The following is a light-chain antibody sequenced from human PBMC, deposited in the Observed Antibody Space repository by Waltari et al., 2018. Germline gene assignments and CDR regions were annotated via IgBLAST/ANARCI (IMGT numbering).Light chain of an antibody. CDR1: RAYRNSK. J-gene: IGLJ2*01. V-gene: IGLV9-49*01. Sequence: QPVLTQPPSASASLGAPVTRTCTLSRAYRNSKVTWYQQRTGKGPRFVMRVGTGGIVGSKGDGIPDRFLALGSGLNRYLTITNIQEEDEGDYHCGADHGSGSNFLVIFGGGTKLTVL. CDR3: GADHGSGSNFLVI. CDR2: VGTGGIVG.